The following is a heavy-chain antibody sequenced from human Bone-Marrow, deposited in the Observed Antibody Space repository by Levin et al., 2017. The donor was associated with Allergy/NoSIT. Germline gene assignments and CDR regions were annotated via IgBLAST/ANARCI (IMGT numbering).Heavy chain of an antibody. V-gene: IGHV4-61*01. Sequence: SETLSLTCTASGGSVTSGSYYWTWIRQPPGKGLEWIGYSYYSGSTNYNPSLNSRVTISVDTSKNQFSLKLTSVTAADTAVYYCARGDQWLTFFDSWGQGTLVTVSS. CDR3: ARGDQWLTFFDS. CDR1: GGSVTSGSYY. CDR2: SYYSGST. J-gene: IGHJ4*02. D-gene: IGHD6-19*01.